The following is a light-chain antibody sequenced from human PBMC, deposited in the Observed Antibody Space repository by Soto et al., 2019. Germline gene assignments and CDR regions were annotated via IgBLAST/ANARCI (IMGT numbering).Light chain of an antibody. CDR2: GAS. CDR3: QQYGSSPTT. CDR1: QSVTSSY. J-gene: IGKJ1*01. V-gene: IGKV3-20*01. Sequence: IAMTQSPATLSLCSGERAAISCRASQSVTSSYLAGWQQKPGQAPRLLIYGASSRATGIPDRFSGSGSGTDFTLTISRLEPEDFAVYFCQQYGSSPTTFGQGTKVDI.